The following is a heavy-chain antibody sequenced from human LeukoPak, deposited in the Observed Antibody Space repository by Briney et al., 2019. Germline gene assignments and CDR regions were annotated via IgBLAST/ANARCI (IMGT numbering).Heavy chain of an antibody. V-gene: IGHV4-59*08. J-gene: IGHJ4*02. Sequence: TSETLSLTCTVSGGSISSYYWSWIRQPPGKGLEWIGYIYYSGSTNYNPSLKSRVTISVDTSKNQFSLKLSSVTAADTAVYYCARHVPFRPELLFDYWGQGTLVTVSS. D-gene: IGHD1-26*01. CDR2: IYYSGST. CDR1: GGSISSYY. CDR3: ARHVPFRPELLFDY.